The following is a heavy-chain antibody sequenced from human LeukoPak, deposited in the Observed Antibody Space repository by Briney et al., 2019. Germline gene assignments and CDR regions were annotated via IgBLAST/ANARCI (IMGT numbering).Heavy chain of an antibody. CDR3: ARDGERTGDTAMVSNWSDP. Sequence: PGGSLRLSCAASGFTFSSYDMHWVRQATGKGLEWVSAIGTAGDTYYPGSVKGQFTISRENAKNSLYLQMNSLRAEDTAVYYCARDGERTGDTAMVSNWSDPWGQGTLVTVSS. J-gene: IGHJ5*02. CDR2: IGTAGDT. V-gene: IGHV3-13*01. CDR1: GFTFSSYD. D-gene: IGHD5-18*01.